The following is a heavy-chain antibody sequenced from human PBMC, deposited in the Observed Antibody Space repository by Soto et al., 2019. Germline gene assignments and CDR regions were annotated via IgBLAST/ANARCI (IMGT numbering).Heavy chain of an antibody. CDR3: AKQRTPRSVTVAGRYHFDY. CDR2: ISSRGERT. Sequence: EVQLLESGGDLVQPGGSLRLSCAASGFIFSDYAMTWVRQAPGKGLEWVSSISSRGERTFYADSVKGRLTISRDNSKSMLYLQLNSLGAGDTAVYYCAKQRTPRSVTVAGRYHFDYWGQGTLVTVSS. V-gene: IGHV3-23*01. J-gene: IGHJ4*02. CDR1: GFIFSDYA. D-gene: IGHD6-19*01.